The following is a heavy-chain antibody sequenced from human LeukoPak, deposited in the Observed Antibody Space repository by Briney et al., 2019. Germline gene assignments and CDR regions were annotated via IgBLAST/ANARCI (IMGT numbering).Heavy chain of an antibody. Sequence: GGSLRLSCAASGFTSSSYVMNWVRQAPGKGLEWVSTINPSGGNTYYADSVMGRFTIARDNSKNTLYLQMNSLRAEDAAVYYCEKHRCQGGYGDFYDYWGQGTLVAVSS. V-gene: IGHV3-23*01. CDR1: GFTSSSYV. J-gene: IGHJ4*02. D-gene: IGHD4-17*01. CDR2: INPSGGNT. CDR3: EKHRCQGGYGDFYDY.